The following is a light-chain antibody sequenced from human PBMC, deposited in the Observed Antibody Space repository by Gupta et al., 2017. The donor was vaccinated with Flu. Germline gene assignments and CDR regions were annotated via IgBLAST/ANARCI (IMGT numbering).Light chain of an antibody. J-gene: IGLJ1*01. CDR2: EDS. CDR1: RSDLGGDNY. V-gene: IGLV2-14*01. Sequence: RSDLGGDNYSSGDQPPAGKTPKLMIKEDSNQPLGVSNRFSGSKSGNTASRTISGLQAEDDAEYYCTSHTSSSAYIFGRGTKVTVL. CDR3: TSHTSSSAYI.